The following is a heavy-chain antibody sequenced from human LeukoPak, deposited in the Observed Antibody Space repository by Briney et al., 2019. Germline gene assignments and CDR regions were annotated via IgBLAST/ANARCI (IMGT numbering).Heavy chain of an antibody. J-gene: IGHJ5*02. CDR1: GGSISSYY. CDR2: IYYSGST. CDR3: ARHYGGGSSHWFDP. V-gene: IGHV4-59*08. Sequence: SETLSLTCTVSGGSISSYYWSWIRQPPGKGLEWIGYIYYSGSTNYNPSLKSRVTISVDTSKNQFSLKLSSVTAADTAVYYCARHYGGGSSHWFDPWGQGTLVTVSS. D-gene: IGHD2-15*01.